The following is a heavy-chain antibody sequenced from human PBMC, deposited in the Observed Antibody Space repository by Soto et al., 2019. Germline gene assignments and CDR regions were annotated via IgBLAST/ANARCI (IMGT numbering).Heavy chain of an antibody. CDR2: IIPIFGTA. D-gene: IGHD3-10*01. CDR3: VRTDKYYGSGGFDY. J-gene: IGHJ4*02. CDR1: GGTFSSYA. V-gene: IGHV1-69*01. Sequence: QVQLVQSGAEVKKPGSSVKVSCKASGGTFSSYAISRVRQAPGQGLEWMGGIIPIFGTANYAQKFQGRVTSTAVEATSTADTELSSLRSEDTAVYYWVRTDKYYGSGGFDYWGQGTLVTVSS.